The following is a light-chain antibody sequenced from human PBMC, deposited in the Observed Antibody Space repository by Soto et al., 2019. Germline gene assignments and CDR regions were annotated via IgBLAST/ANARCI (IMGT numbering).Light chain of an antibody. CDR1: QSVSSN. CDR3: QQSYSTPWT. Sequence: EIVLTQSPGTLSLSPGDRATLSCRTSQSVSSNLAWYQQKPGQAPRLLIYGASTRATGIPARFSGSGSGTEFTLTISSLQPEDFATYYCQQSYSTPWTFGQGTKV. J-gene: IGKJ1*01. V-gene: IGKV3-15*01. CDR2: GAS.